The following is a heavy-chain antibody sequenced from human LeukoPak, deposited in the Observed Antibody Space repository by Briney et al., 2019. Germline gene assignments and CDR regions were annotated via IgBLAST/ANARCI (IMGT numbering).Heavy chain of an antibody. D-gene: IGHD2-21*01. Sequence: GASVKVSCKASGYTFTSYGISWVRQAPGQGLEWMGWISAYNGNTRYAQKLQGRVTMTTDTSTSTAYMELRSLRSDDTAMYYCARVSGGDPSQWYYFDYWGQGTLVTVSS. J-gene: IGHJ4*02. V-gene: IGHV1-18*01. CDR1: GYTFTSYG. CDR2: ISAYNGNT. CDR3: ARVSGGDPSQWYYFDY.